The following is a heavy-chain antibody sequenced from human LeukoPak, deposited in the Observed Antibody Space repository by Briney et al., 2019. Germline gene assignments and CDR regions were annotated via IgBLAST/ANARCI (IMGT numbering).Heavy chain of an antibody. Sequence: PSETLSLTCTVSGGSISSSSYYWGWIRQPPGKGLEWIGYIYYSGSTNYNPSLKSRVTISVDTSKNQFSLKLSSVTAADTAVYYCASSRRGYSIHAHLYWGQGTLVTVSS. CDR1: GGSISSSSYY. V-gene: IGHV4-61*05. CDR3: ASSRRGYSIHAHLY. CDR2: IYYSGST. D-gene: IGHD5-18*01. J-gene: IGHJ4*02.